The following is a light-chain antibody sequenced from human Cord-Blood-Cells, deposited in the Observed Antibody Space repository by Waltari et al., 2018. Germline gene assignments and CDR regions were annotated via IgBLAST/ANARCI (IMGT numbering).Light chain of an antibody. Sequence: SSELTQDPAVSVALGQTVRITCQGDSLRSYYASWYQQKPGQAPVLVTYGKNNRPPGIPDRFSGSSSGNTASLTIPGAQAEDEADYYCNSRDSSGNHWVFGGGTKLTVL. CDR3: NSRDSSGNHWV. J-gene: IGLJ3*02. CDR1: SLRSYY. V-gene: IGLV3-19*01. CDR2: GKN.